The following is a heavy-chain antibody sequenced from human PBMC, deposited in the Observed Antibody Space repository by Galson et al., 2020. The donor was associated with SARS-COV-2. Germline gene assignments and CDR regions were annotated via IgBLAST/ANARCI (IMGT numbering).Heavy chain of an antibody. J-gene: IGHJ4*02. CDR1: GFTFSAFA. CDR3: AKKKSQGGWIMGPLDS. Sequence: PGGSLRLSCAASGFTFSAFAMSWVRQAPGKGLEWVSGISDSGRTPKYADSVKGRFTISRDNSENTLSLQMSSLRGEDTATYYCAKKKSQGGWIMGPLDSWGQGALVTVSA. V-gene: IGHV3-23*01. D-gene: IGHD2-2*03. CDR2: ISDSGRTP.